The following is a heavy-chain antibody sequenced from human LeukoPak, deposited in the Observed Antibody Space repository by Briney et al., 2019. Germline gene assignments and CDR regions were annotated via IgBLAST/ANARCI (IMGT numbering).Heavy chain of an antibody. Sequence: GGSLSLSCAASGFTFSNYAMSWVRQAPGKGLEWVSAISGSGGNTYYADSVKGRFTISRDNSKNTVYLQMNSLRAEDTAVYFCAKDGSLWGYSRGYYVYWGQGALVTVSS. V-gene: IGHV3-23*01. D-gene: IGHD6-25*01. CDR3: AKDGSLWGYSRGYYVY. CDR1: GFTFSNYA. J-gene: IGHJ4*02. CDR2: ISGSGGNT.